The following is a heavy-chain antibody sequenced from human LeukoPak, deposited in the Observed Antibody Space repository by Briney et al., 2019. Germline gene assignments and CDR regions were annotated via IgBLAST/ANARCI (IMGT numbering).Heavy chain of an antibody. D-gene: IGHD5-12*01. CDR1: GFTSSSYA. Sequence: PGGSLRLSCAASGFTSSSYAMHWVRQAPGKGLEWVAVISYDGSNKYYADSVKGRFTISRDNSKNTLYLQMNSLRAEDTAVYYCARGWATIAAFDIWGQGTMVTVSS. CDR3: ARGWATIAAFDI. V-gene: IGHV3-30-3*01. J-gene: IGHJ3*02. CDR2: ISYDGSNK.